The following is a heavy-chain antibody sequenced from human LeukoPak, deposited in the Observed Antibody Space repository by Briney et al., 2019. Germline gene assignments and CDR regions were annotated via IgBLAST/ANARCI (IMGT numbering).Heavy chain of an antibody. J-gene: IGHJ4*02. CDR2: IGSSGTTI. D-gene: IGHD3-10*01. CDR3: ARPHYYDSGSRYYFDY. V-gene: IGHV3-11*04. CDR1: GFTFSDYY. Sequence: GGSLRLSCAASGFTFSDYYMSWIRQAPGKGLEWVSYIGSSGTTIYYADSLKGRFTISRDNAKKSLYLQMNSLRAEDTAVYYCARPHYYDSGSRYYFDYWGQGTLVTVSS.